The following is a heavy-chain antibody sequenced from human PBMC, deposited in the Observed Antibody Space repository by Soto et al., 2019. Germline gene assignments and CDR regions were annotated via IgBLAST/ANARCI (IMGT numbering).Heavy chain of an antibody. J-gene: IGHJ5*02. CDR2: INAGNGNT. CDR1: GYTFTNYA. V-gene: IGHV1-3*01. CDR3: ARDPESVMYYDFWSGYWFDP. D-gene: IGHD3-3*01. Sequence: ATVKVSCKASGYTFTNYAMHWVRQAPGQRLEWMGWINAGNGNTKYSQKFQGRVTITRDTSASTAYMELSSLRSEDTAVYYCARDPESVMYYDFWSGYWFDPWGQGTLVTVSS.